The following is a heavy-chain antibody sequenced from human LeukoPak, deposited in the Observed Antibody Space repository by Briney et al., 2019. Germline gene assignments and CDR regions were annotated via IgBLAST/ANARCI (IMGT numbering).Heavy chain of an antibody. CDR2: IIPGSGT. CDR1: GGTFSEFD. V-gene: IGHV1-69*13. J-gene: IGHJ2*01. Sequence: SVKVSCKASGGTFSEFDISWVRQAPGQGLEWMGVIIPGSGTNYVDNLQGRLTITADESTNTAYMELRSLRSDDTAVYYCARNFVGAEVASPMTGYFALWGHGTLVTVSS. CDR3: ARNFVGAEVASPMTGYFAL. D-gene: IGHD5-12*01.